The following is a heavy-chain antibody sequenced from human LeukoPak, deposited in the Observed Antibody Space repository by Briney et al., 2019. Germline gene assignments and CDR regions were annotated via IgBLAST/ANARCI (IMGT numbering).Heavy chain of an antibody. D-gene: IGHD4-17*01. CDR2: ISDDGSDK. J-gene: IGHJ3*01. V-gene: IGHV3-30*04. CDR3: ARDSHDYGDYDVGGAAFDL. Sequence: GGSLRLSCAASGFIFSSYAMHWVRQAPGKGLQWVAIISDDGSDKNYADSVKGRFTISRDKSKNTLYLQMNSLRPEDTAVYYCARDSHDYGDYDVGGAAFDLWGQGTMVTVSS. CDR1: GFIFSSYA.